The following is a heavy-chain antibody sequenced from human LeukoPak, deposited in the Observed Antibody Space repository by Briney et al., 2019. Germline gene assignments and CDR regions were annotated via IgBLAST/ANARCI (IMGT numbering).Heavy chain of an antibody. CDR3: AKDLGGGSGCYDL. J-gene: IGHJ2*01. CDR2: ISYDGSNK. V-gene: IGHV3-30*18. Sequence: GRSLRLSCAASGFTFSSYGMHWVRQAPGKGLEWVAIISYDGSNKYYADSVQGRFTISRDNSKNTLYLQMNSLRAEDTAVYYCAKDLGGGSGCYDLGGRGTLVTVSS. CDR1: GFTFSSYG. D-gene: IGHD6-19*01.